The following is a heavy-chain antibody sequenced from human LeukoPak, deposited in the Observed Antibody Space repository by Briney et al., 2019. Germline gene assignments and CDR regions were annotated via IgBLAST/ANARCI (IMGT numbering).Heavy chain of an antibody. V-gene: IGHV1-18*01. D-gene: IGHD4-11*01. CDR2: ISAYNGNT. Sequence: ASVKVSCKASGYTFTSYGISWVRQAPGQGLEWMGWISAYNGNTKGAQKLEGRVTVTTDTSTGTAYMELRSLRSDDTAVYYCARETTAYFDYWGQGTLVTVSS. CDR1: GYTFTSYG. CDR3: ARETTAYFDY. J-gene: IGHJ4*02.